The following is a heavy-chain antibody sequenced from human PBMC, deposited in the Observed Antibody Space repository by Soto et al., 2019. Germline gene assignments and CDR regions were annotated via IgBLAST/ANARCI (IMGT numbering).Heavy chain of an antibody. Sequence: QVQLVQSGAEVKKPGASVTVPCKASGYTFTSYDINWVRQAPGEGLEWMGWMNPNSGDTEFAQKFQRIVTPTRNTPIRIANMMLSSLTSADTAVAYCTRRGYDDGDQSDAFDILCQGTVVIVS. J-gene: IGHJ3*02. CDR1: GYTFTSYD. V-gene: IGHV1-8*01. D-gene: IGHD4-17*01. CDR3: TRRGYDDGDQSDAFDI. CDR2: MNPNSGDT.